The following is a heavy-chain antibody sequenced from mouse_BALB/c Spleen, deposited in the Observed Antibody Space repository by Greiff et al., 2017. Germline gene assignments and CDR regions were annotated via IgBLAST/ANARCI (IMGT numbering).Heavy chain of an antibody. CDR1: GFNIKDTY. V-gene: IGHV14-3*02. J-gene: IGHJ3*01. CDR3: ARSDYGYDGPFAY. D-gene: IGHD2-2*01. Sequence: VQLQQSGAELVKPGASVKLSCTASGFNIKDTYMHWVKQRPEQGLEWIGRIDPANGNTKYDPKFQGKATITADTSSNTAYLQLSSLTSEDTAVYYCARSDYGYDGPFAYWGQGTLVTVSA. CDR2: IDPANGNT.